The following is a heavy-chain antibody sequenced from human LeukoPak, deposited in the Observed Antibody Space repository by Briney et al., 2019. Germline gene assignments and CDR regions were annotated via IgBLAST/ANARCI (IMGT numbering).Heavy chain of an antibody. D-gene: IGHD3-10*01. J-gene: IGHJ4*02. CDR3: ARDHITLRGSGSYYIDY. CDR2: IYSGGST. CDR1: GFTVSSNY. V-gene: IGHV3-66*02. Sequence: GGSLRLSCAASGFTVSSNYMSWVRQAPGKGLEWVSVIYSGGSTYYADSVKGRFTISRDNSKNTLYLQMNSLRAEDTAVYYCARDHITLRGSGSYYIDYWGQGTLVTVSS.